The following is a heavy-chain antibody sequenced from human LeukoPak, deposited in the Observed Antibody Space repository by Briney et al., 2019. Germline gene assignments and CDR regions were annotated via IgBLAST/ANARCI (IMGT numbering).Heavy chain of an antibody. CDR3: AIQMTMIVVVPYFDY. CDR1: GFTFQDYY. V-gene: IGHV3-11*04. J-gene: IGHJ4*02. Sequence: PGGSLRLSCEASGFTFQDYYMSWIRQAPGKGLEWVSFISSNGATKYYADSVRGRFTISRDNDKNSVYLYMNSLREDDTAVYYCAIQMTMIVVVPYFDYWGQGIPVTVSP. CDR2: ISSNGATK. D-gene: IGHD3-22*01.